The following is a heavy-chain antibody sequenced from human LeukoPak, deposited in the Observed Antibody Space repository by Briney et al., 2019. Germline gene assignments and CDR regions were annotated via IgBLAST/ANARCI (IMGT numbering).Heavy chain of an antibody. CDR2: IYTSGST. V-gene: IGHV4-61*02. Sequence: SETLSLTCTVSGGSISSGSYYWSWIRQPAGKGLEWIGRIYTSGSTNYNPSLKSRVTISVDTSKNQFSLKLSSVTAADTAVYYCARSMVRGVPLDYWGQGTLVTVSS. D-gene: IGHD3-10*01. CDR1: GGSISSGSYY. J-gene: IGHJ4*02. CDR3: ARSMVRGVPLDY.